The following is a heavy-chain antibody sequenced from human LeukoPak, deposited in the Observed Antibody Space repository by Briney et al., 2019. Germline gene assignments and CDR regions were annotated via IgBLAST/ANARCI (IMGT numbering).Heavy chain of an antibody. V-gene: IGHV3-23*01. CDR3: ATISVADPDY. D-gene: IGHD6-19*01. Sequence: PGGSLRLSCAASGFTFTSYAMSWVRQAPGKGLEWVSAISDNGGSTYYADSVKGRFTVSRDNAKNSLYLQMNSLRPEDTGVYYCATISVADPDYWGQGTLVTVSS. CDR2: ISDNGGST. CDR1: GFTFTSYA. J-gene: IGHJ4*01.